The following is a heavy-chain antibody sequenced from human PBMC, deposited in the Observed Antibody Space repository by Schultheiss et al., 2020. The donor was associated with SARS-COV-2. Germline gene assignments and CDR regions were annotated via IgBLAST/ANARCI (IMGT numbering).Heavy chain of an antibody. CDR2: IWYDGSNK. CDR1: GFTFDSYA. V-gene: IGHV3-30*04. J-gene: IGHJ4*02. CDR3: ARDGVRYCSGGSCYSDY. Sequence: GGSLRLSCAASGFTFDSYAMHWVRQAPGKGLEWVAVIWYDGSNKYYADSVKGRFTISRDNSKNTLYLQMNSLRAEDTAVYYCARDGVRYCSGGSCYSDYWGQGTLVTVSS. D-gene: IGHD2-15*01.